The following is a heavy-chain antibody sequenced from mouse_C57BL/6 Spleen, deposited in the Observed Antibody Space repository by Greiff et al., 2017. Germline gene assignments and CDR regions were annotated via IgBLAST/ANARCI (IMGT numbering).Heavy chain of an antibody. Sequence: QVQLQQPGAELVKPGASVKLSCKASGYTFTSYWMHWVKQRPGRGLEWIGRIDPNSGGTKYNEKFKSKATLTVDKPSSTAYMQLSSLTSEDSAVYYGAREEEEGNYEWFAYWGQGTLVTVSA. CDR2: IDPNSGGT. V-gene: IGHV1-72*01. CDR3: AREEEEGNYEWFAY. J-gene: IGHJ3*01. CDR1: GYTFTSYW. D-gene: IGHD2-1*01.